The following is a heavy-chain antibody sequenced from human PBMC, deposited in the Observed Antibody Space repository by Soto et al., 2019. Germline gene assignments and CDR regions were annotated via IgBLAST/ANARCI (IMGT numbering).Heavy chain of an antibody. Sequence: EVQLVESGGGLVQPGRSLRLSCAASGFTFDDYAMHWVRQAPGKGLEWVSGISWNSGSIGYADSVKGRFTISRDNAKNSLYLQMNSLRAEGMALYYWAKDGVAGSFDYWGQGTLVTVSS. D-gene: IGHD6-19*01. CDR3: AKDGVAGSFDY. CDR1: GFTFDDYA. J-gene: IGHJ4*02. CDR2: ISWNSGSI. V-gene: IGHV3-9*03.